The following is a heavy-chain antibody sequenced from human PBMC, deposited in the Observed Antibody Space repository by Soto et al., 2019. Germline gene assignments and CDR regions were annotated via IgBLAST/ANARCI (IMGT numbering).Heavy chain of an antibody. Sequence: PGGSLRLSCAASGFTFSSYGMHWVRQAPGKGLEWVAVIWYDGSNKYYADSVKGRFTISRDNSKNTLYLQMNSLRAEDTAVYYCARDPRRITIFGVSPKGLDPWGQGTLVTVSS. CDR2: IWYDGSNK. V-gene: IGHV3-33*01. J-gene: IGHJ5*02. D-gene: IGHD3-3*01. CDR3: ARDPRRITIFGVSPKGLDP. CDR1: GFTFSSYG.